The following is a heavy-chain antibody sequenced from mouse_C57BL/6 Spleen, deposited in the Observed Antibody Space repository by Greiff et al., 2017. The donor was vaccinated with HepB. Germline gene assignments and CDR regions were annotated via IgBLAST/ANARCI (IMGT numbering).Heavy chain of an antibody. CDR3: AREGDYGSSYGTWFAY. CDR2: INPYNGGT. Sequence: EVQGVESGPVLVKPGASVKMSCKASGYTFTDYYMNWVKQSHGKSLEWIGVINPYNGGTSYDQKFKGKATLTVDKSSSTAYMELNSLTSEDSAVYYCAREGDYGSSYGTWFAYWGQGTLVTVSA. CDR1: GYTFTDYY. J-gene: IGHJ3*01. V-gene: IGHV1-19*01. D-gene: IGHD1-1*01.